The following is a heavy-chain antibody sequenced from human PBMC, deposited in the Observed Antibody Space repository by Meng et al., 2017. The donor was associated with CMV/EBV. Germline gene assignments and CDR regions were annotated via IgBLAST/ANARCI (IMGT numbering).Heavy chain of an antibody. Sequence: QFALVESGAEVKKPWASVMVSSMASGYTFTSYGISWVRQAPGQGLEWMGWISAYNGNTNYAQKLQGRVTMTTDTSTSTAYMELRSLRSDDTAVYYCARDSAVGATTFDYWGQGTLVPVSS. CDR2: ISAYNGNT. J-gene: IGHJ4*02. V-gene: IGHV1-18*01. D-gene: IGHD1-26*01. CDR1: GYTFTSYG. CDR3: ARDSAVGATTFDY.